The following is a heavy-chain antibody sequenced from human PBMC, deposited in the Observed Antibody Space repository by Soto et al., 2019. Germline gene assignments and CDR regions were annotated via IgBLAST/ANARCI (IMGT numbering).Heavy chain of an antibody. CDR1: GGSISSGGYY. V-gene: IGHV4-31*03. CDR2: IYYSGST. J-gene: IGHJ4*02. CDR3: ARMMVRELDY. Sequence: SETLSLTCTVSGGSISSGGYYWSWIRQHPGKGLEWIGYIYYSGSTYYNPSLKSRVTISVDTSKNQFSLKLSSVTAADTAGYYCARMMVRELDYWGQGTLVTVSS. D-gene: IGHD3-10*01.